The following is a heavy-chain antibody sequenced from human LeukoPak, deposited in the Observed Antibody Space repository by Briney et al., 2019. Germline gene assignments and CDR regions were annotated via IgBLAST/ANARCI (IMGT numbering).Heavy chain of an antibody. V-gene: IGHV3-23*01. J-gene: IGHJ5*02. CDR1: EFPLGNYA. CDR3: ARRLLGYCSSTSCYTGSWFDP. CDR2: ISGIGGST. Sequence: GGSWGLSFPASEFPLGNYAMTWFRQAPGKGLEWVSAISGIGGSTYYADSVKGRFTISRDNSKNTLYLQMNSLRAEDTAVYYCARRLLGYCSSTSCYTGSWFDPWGQGTLVTVSS. D-gene: IGHD2-2*02.